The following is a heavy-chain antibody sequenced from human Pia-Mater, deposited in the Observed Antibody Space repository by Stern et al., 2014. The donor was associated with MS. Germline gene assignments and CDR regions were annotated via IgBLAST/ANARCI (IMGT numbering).Heavy chain of an antibody. CDR3: ATAIYSSGWGGWFDP. J-gene: IGHJ5*02. V-gene: IGHV5-51*01. CDR1: GYKFINYW. D-gene: IGHD6-19*01. CDR2: IYPDDSDT. Sequence: EVQLVESGAEVKKPGESLRISCKGSGYKFINYWIGWVRQMPGKGLEWMGIIYPDDSDTRYSPSFQSQGTISGDKSDSTAYLQWSSLKASATAIYYCATAIYSSGWGGWFDPWGQGTLVTVSS.